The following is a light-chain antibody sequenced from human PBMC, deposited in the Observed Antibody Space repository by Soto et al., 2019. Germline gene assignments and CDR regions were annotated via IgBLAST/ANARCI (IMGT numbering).Light chain of an antibody. J-gene: IGLJ1*01. V-gene: IGLV1-40*01. CDR1: SSNIGAGYD. CDR3: QSFDSTLSAYV. CDR2: NDN. Sequence: QSVLTHPPSVSGAPGKRFAISCTVSSSNIGAGYDLHWYQHLPGTAPKLLIYNDNNRPSGVPDRFSGYRSGTSASLAITGLQAEDEADYYCQSFDSTLSAYVFGTGTKV.